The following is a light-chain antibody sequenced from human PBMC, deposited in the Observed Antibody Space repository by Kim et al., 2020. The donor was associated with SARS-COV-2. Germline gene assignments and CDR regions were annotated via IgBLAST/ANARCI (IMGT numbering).Light chain of an antibody. V-gene: IGLV2-11*03. J-gene: IGLJ1*01. CDR3: CSCAGSDTHFV. Sequence: QSVTVSCTGTSSDVGAYNSVSWYQQHPGIAPKLMIYDVDKRPSGVPDRFSGSKSGNTASLTISGLQAEDEGDYYCCSCAGSDTHFVFGAGTKVTVL. CDR1: SSDVGAYNS. CDR2: DVD.